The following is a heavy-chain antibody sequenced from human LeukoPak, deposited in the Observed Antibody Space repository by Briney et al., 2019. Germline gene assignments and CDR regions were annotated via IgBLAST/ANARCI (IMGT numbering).Heavy chain of an antibody. Sequence: PGGSLRLSCAASVFTFTSYRMSWVRQAPGKGLEWVAVVSFDGSNKYYADSVRGRFTVSRDNSKDTLYLQMNSLRAEDTAVYYCVKDDIGAEAGLLDYWGQGILVTVSS. CDR1: VFTFTSYR. V-gene: IGHV3-30*18. CDR2: VSFDGSNK. J-gene: IGHJ4*02. D-gene: IGHD6-19*01. CDR3: VKDDIGAEAGLLDY.